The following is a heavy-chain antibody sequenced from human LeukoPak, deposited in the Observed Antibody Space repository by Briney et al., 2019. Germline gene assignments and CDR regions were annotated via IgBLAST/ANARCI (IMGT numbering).Heavy chain of an antibody. CDR2: IDSDGSST. CDR3: AREWGRGYSYDH. Sequence: GGSLRLSCAASGFTFSSYAMHWVRQAPGKGLVWVSRIDSDGSSTNYADSVKGRFTVSRDNAKNTLYLQMNSLRAEDTAVYYCAREWGRGYSYDHWGQGTPVIVSS. CDR1: GFTFSSYA. J-gene: IGHJ4*02. V-gene: IGHV3-74*01. D-gene: IGHD5-18*01.